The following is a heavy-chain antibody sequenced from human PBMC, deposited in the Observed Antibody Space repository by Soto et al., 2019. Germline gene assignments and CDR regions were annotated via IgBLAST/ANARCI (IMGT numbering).Heavy chain of an antibody. CDR1: GYTFTSYG. CDR2: ISAYNGNT. J-gene: IGHJ4*02. V-gene: IGHV1-18*01. D-gene: IGHD6-19*01. CDR3: ARDLEIAVAGRFDY. Sequence: GASVKVSCKASGYTFTSYGISWVRQAPGQGLEWMGWISAYNGNTNYAQKLQGRVTMTTDTSTSTAYMELRSLRSDDTAVYYCARDLEIAVAGRFDYWGQGTLVTVSS.